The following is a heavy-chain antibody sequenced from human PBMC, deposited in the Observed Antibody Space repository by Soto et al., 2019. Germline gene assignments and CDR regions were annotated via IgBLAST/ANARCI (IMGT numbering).Heavy chain of an antibody. D-gene: IGHD6-13*01. CDR2: IYYSGST. Sequence: PSETLSLTCTVSGGSIRSSTYYWGWILHPPGKGLEWIGSIYYSGSTHNTPSLKSRVTMSVDTYTNQFSLKLNSVTAADTAVYYCTRHEGGAAADRPLDYWGQGTLVTVSS. V-gene: IGHV4-39*01. CDR1: GGSIRSSTYY. J-gene: IGHJ4*02. CDR3: TRHEGGAAADRPLDY.